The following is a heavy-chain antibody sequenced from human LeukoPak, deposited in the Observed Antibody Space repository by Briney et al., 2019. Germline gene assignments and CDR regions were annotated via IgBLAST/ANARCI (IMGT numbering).Heavy chain of an antibody. CDR1: GFTFSTYW. Sequence: GGSLRLSCAASGFTFSTYWMSWVRQAPGKGLEWVANIKQDGTKIYYVDSVKGRFTISRDNAKNSLYLQMNSLRAEDTALYYCAKERGEGYFDYWGQGTLVTVSS. CDR2: IKQDGTKI. CDR3: AKERGEGYFDY. J-gene: IGHJ4*02. D-gene: IGHD3-10*01. V-gene: IGHV3-7*03.